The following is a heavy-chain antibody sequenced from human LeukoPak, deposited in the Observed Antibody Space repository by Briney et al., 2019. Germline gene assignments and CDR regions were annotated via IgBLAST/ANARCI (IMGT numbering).Heavy chain of an antibody. CDR3: AIKGGFCGGGSCYGDAFDI. Sequence: PSETLSLTCTVSGGSISSSSYYWGWIRQPPGKGLEWIGSIYYSGTTYYNPSLKSRVTISVDTSKNQFSLRLSSVTAADTAVYYCAIKGGFCGGGSCYGDAFDIWGQGTMVTVSS. J-gene: IGHJ3*02. CDR1: GGSISSSSYY. V-gene: IGHV4-39*07. D-gene: IGHD2-15*01. CDR2: IYYSGTT.